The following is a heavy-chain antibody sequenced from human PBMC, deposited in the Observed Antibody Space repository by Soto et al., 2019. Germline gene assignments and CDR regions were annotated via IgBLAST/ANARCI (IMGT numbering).Heavy chain of an antibody. CDR1: GYTFTGHY. CDR2: LKSDNGGA. V-gene: IGHV1-2*02. Sequence: ASVKVSCKASGYTFTGHYMHWVRQVSGKGLEYLGWLKSDNGGAYFAPKFQGRVTFTRDTSTTTVYMELSGLRSDDTAVYFCARDLCPLGSGSACPNYGLDLWGQGTTVTVSS. J-gene: IGHJ6*02. D-gene: IGHD3-10*01. CDR3: ARDLCPLGSGSACPNYGLDL.